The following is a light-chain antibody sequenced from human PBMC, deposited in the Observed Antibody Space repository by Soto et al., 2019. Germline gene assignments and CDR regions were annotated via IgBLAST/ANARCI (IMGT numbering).Light chain of an antibody. V-gene: IGKV1-5*01. Sequence: DIQMTQSPATLSASVVDRVTITCRASQSISSWLAWYQQKPGKAPKLLIYDASSLESGVPSRFSGSGSGTEFTLTISSLQPDDFATYYCQQYNLFGPGTKVDIK. CDR3: QQYNL. CDR2: DAS. CDR1: QSISSW. J-gene: IGKJ3*01.